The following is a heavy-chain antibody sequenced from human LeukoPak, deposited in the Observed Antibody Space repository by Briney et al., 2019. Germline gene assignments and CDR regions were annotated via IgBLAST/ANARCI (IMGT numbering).Heavy chain of an antibody. J-gene: IGHJ5*02. CDR2: IIPIFGTA. D-gene: IGHD3-3*01. Sequence: SVKVSCEASGGTFSSYAISWVRQAPGQGLEWMGGIIPIFGTANYAQKFQGRVTITADESTSTAYMELSSLRSEDTAVYYCAGGTLYDFWSGSSFDPWGQGTLVTVSS. V-gene: IGHV1-69*13. CDR1: GGTFSSYA. CDR3: AGGTLYDFWSGSSFDP.